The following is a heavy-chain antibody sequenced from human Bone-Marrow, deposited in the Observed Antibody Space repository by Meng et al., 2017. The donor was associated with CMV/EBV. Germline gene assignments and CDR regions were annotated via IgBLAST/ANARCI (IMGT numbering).Heavy chain of an antibody. CDR1: GFTFSSYA. V-gene: IGHV3-23*01. J-gene: IGHJ4*02. D-gene: IGHD6-13*01. CDR2: ISGSGGGT. Sequence: GESLKISCAASGFTFSSYAMSWVRQAPGKGLEWVSGISGSGGGTYYADSVKGRITISRDNSRNTLYLQMNSLRAEDTAVYYCAKDGNSFLFDYWGQGTLVTVSS. CDR3: AKDGNSFLFDY.